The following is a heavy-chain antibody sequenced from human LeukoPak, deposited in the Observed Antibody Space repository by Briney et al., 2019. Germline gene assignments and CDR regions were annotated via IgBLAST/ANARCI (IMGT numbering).Heavy chain of an antibody. V-gene: IGHV4-39*01. D-gene: IGHD3-3*01. CDR1: GGSISSSSYS. Sequence: KPSETLSLTCTVSGGSISSSSYSWGWIRQPPGKGLEWIGSIYYSGTTYYNPSLKSRVTISVDTTKIQFSLKLSSVAATDTAVYFCARLRFVFWSGYNHPCFDYWGQGTLVTVSS. CDR2: IYYSGTT. J-gene: IGHJ4*02. CDR3: ARLRFVFWSGYNHPCFDY.